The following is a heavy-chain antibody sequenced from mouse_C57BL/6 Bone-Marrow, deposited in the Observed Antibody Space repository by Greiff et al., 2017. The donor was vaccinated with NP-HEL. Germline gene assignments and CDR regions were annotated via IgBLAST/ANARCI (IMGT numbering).Heavy chain of an antibody. CDR1: GYAFSSYW. D-gene: IGHD2-2*01. V-gene: IGHV1-80*01. CDR2: IYPGDGDT. CDR3: ARGEILYGYDGYAMDY. J-gene: IGHJ4*01. Sequence: QVQLKESGAELVKPGASVKISCKASGYAFSSYWMNWVKQRPGKGLEWIGQIYPGDGDTNYNGKFKGKATLTADKSSSTAYMQLSSLTSEDSAVYFCARGEILYGYDGYAMDYWGQGTSVTVSS.